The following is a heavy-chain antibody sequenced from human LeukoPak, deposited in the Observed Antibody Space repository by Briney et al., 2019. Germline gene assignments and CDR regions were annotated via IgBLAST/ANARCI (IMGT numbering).Heavy chain of an antibody. CDR3: ARDAKQLPY. Sequence: SSISSSERSPYYADSVKGRFTISRDTSKNTLYLQMNSLRPEDTAVYYCARDAKQLPYWGQGTLVTVSS. J-gene: IGHJ4*02. D-gene: IGHD5-24*01. V-gene: IGHV3-23*01. CDR2: ISSSERSP.